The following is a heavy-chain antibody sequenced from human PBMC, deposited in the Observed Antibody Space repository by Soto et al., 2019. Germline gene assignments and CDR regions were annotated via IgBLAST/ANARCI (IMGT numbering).Heavy chain of an antibody. CDR1: GGSISSGGYS. CDR3: ARLGGFTVVTKYYFDY. Sequence: PSETLSLTCAVSGGSISSGGYSWSWIRQPPGKGLEWIGYIYHSGSTYYNPSLKSRVTISVDRSKNQFSLKLSSVTAADTAVYYCARLGGFTVVTKYYFDYWGQGTLVTVSS. J-gene: IGHJ4*02. CDR2: IYHSGST. D-gene: IGHD2-21*02. V-gene: IGHV4-30-2*01.